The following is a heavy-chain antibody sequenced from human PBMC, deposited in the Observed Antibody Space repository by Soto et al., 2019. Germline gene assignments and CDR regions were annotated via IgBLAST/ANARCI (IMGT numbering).Heavy chain of an antibody. CDR3: ARDPSRDLPDY. D-gene: IGHD3-10*01. CDR2: IYHTGNT. J-gene: IGHJ4*02. Sequence: PSVPLSLNRFICGAYIDRTNRWTSVGRPPGKGLEWIGEIYHTGNTNYKPPLKSRVTISVDKSKNQYSLKLNSVTAADTAVYYCARDPSRDLPDYWGQGTLVTVS. CDR1: GAYIDRTNR. V-gene: IGHV4-4*02.